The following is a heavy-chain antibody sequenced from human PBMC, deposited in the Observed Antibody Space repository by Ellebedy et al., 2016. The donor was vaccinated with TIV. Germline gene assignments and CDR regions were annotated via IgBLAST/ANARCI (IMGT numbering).Heavy chain of an antibody. CDR1: GGTFSSYA. V-gene: IGHV1-69*04. CDR3: AIGVGEWDLPSSRVGPPSSSRARRYYYYTMDV. CDR2: IIPILAIA. D-gene: IGHD1-26*01. Sequence: ASVKVSCKASGGTFSSYAINWVRQAPGQGLEWMGRIIPILAIANYAQKFQGRVTMTEDTSTDTAYMELSSLRSEDTAVYYCAIGVGEWDLPSSRVGPPSSSRARRYYYYTMDVWGQGTTVTVSS. J-gene: IGHJ6*02.